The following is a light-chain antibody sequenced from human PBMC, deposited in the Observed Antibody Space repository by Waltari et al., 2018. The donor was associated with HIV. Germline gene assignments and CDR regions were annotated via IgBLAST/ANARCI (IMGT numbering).Light chain of an antibody. CDR3: QQYYHTLWT. J-gene: IGKJ1*01. CDR1: QSLLYSTKNQTF. Sequence: DIVMSQSPDSLAVSRGERATINCTSSQSLLYSTKNQTFLAWYQQKPRQPPKLLIYWASVRGSGVPDRFSASGSETDFTLTINSLQAEDVALYYCQQYYHTLWTFGRGTKVEIK. V-gene: IGKV4-1*01. CDR2: WAS.